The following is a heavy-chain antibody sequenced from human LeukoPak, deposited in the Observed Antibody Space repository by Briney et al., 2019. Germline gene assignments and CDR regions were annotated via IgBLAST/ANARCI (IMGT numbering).Heavy chain of an antibody. CDR2: IIPILGIA. D-gene: IGHD6-19*01. CDR3: ARVTAVAGTLLDY. Sequence: SVKVSCKASGGTFSSYAIIWVRQAPGQGLEWMGRIIPILGIANYAQKFQGRVTITADKSTSTAYMELSSLRSEDTAVYYCARVTAVAGTLLDYWGQGTLVTVSS. CDR1: GGTFSSYA. J-gene: IGHJ4*02. V-gene: IGHV1-69*04.